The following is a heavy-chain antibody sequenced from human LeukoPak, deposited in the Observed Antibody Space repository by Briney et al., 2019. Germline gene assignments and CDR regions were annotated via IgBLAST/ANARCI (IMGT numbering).Heavy chain of an antibody. CDR1: GGSFSGYF. D-gene: IGHD3-9*01. CDR2: NNHSGRT. V-gene: IGHV4-34*01. CDR3: ARARRYFDWLYPWFDP. Sequence: SETLFPTSAVYGGSFSGYFWSWIRPPPGKGVEGVGENNHSGRTNYNPSLKSRVTISVDTSKNQFSLKLSSVTAADTAVYYCARARRYFDWLYPWFDPWGQGTLVTVSS. J-gene: IGHJ5*02.